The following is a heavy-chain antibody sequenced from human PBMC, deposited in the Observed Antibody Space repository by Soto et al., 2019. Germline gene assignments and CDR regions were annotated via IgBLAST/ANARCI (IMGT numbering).Heavy chain of an antibody. CDR3: AKTRGYSAAGNDF. D-gene: IGHD5-12*01. CDR1: EFTFPNYA. Sequence: GGSLRLSCAASEFTFPNYAMTWVRQAPGKGLEWVSSISGSGATTYYAISVRGRFTISRDNSKNTLYLQMNSLRAEDTAVYYCAKTRGYSAAGNDFWGQGTLVTVSS. CDR2: ISGSGATT. V-gene: IGHV3-23*01. J-gene: IGHJ4*02.